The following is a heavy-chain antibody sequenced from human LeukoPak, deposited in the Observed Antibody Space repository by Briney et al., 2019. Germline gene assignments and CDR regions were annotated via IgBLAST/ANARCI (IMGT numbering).Heavy chain of an antibody. CDR3: ARAPRHCSRTSCYVDYYYYGMDV. CDR1: GYTFTSYG. J-gene: IGHJ6*02. Sequence: ASVKVSCKASGYTFTSYGISWVRQAPGQGLEWMGWISGYNGNTNYAQELQGRVTMTTDTSTSTAYMNLRSLRSDDTAVYYCARAPRHCSRTSCYVDYYYYGMDVWGQGTSVTVSS. V-gene: IGHV1-18*01. D-gene: IGHD2-2*01. CDR2: ISGYNGNT.